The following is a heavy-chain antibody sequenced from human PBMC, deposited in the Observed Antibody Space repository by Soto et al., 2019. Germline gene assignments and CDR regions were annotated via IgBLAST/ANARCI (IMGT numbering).Heavy chain of an antibody. CDR1: GYTFPNYD. D-gene: IGHD3-10*01. Sequence: QVRLVQSGAEVKKPGASVKVSCKASGYTFPNYDINWVRQATGQGLEWMGWMNPKSGNTGFPQKFQGRISLTWNTSISTVYMELNSLRSEDTAIYYCASFDGTLVRGGRSSPYEMDVWGQGTTVIVSS. V-gene: IGHV1-8*01. CDR2: MNPKSGNT. J-gene: IGHJ6*02. CDR3: ASFDGTLVRGGRSSPYEMDV.